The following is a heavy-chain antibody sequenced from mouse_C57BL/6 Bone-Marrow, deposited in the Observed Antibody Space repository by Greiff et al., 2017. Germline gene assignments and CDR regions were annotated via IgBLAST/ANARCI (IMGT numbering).Heavy chain of an antibody. V-gene: IGHV1-64*01. CDR2: IHPNGGST. CDR1: GYTFTSYW. CDR3: ARELRRTPYYAMDY. J-gene: IGHJ4*01. D-gene: IGHD3-2*02. Sequence: QVQLKQPGAELVKPGASVKLSCKASGYTFTSYWMHWVKQRPGQGLEWIGMIHPNGGSTNYNEKFKSKATLTVDKSSSTAYMQLSSLTSEDSAVYYCARELRRTPYYAMDYWGQGTSVTVSS.